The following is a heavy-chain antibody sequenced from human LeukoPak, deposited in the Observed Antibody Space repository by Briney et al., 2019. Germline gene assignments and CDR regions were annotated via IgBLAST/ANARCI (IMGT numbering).Heavy chain of an antibody. D-gene: IGHD6-19*01. J-gene: IGHJ4*02. CDR3: ARGGSSGWYSRSRTKYYFDY. V-gene: IGHV3-30*04. Sequence: GGSLRLSCAASGFTFANYVTHWVRQAPGKGLEWVAVTSPDEGLKFYGDSVKGRFTISRDSSKNTLYLEMNSLNAEDTAVYYCARGGSSGWYSRSRTKYYFDYWGQGTLVTVSS. CDR2: TSPDEGLK. CDR1: GFTFANYV.